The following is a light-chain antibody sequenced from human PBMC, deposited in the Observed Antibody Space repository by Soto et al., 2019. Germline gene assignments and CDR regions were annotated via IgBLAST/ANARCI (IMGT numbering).Light chain of an antibody. J-gene: IGKJ2*01. CDR2: GAS. V-gene: IGKV3-15*01. CDR3: QQYNNWPPYT. Sequence: EIVMTQSPATLSVSPGERATLSCRASQSVGSGLSWYQQKPDQAPRLLIYGASTRATGIPARFSGSGSGTEFTLTISSLXXXXXXXXXCQQYNNWPPYTFGQGTKVEIK. CDR1: QSVGSG.